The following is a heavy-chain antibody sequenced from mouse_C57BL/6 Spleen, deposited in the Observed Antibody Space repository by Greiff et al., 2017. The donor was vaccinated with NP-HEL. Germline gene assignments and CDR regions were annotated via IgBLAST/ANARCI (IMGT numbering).Heavy chain of an antibody. CDR3: ARDPWDDYAMDY. J-gene: IGHJ4*01. Sequence: EVKLMESGGGLVQSGRSLRLSCATSGFTFSDFYMEWVRQAPGKGLEWIAASRNKANDYTTEYSASVKGRFIVSRDTSQSILYLQMNALRAEDTAIYYCARDPWDDYAMDYWGQGTSVTVSS. V-gene: IGHV7-1*01. CDR2: SRNKANDYTT. CDR1: GFTFSDFY. D-gene: IGHD4-1*01.